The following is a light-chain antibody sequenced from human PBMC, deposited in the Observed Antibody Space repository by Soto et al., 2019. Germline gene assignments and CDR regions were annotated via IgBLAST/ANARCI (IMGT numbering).Light chain of an antibody. Sequence: DIQMTQSPSSLSASVGDRVTITCRTSQSISSFLNWYQHKPGKAPKLLIYTTSTLRSGDPSRFRGSGSGTHFTLTITNVQPEDFATYYCQQSYSTPPITFGQGTRLDIK. V-gene: IGKV1-39*01. CDR1: QSISSF. CDR2: TTS. CDR3: QQSYSTPPIT. J-gene: IGKJ5*01.